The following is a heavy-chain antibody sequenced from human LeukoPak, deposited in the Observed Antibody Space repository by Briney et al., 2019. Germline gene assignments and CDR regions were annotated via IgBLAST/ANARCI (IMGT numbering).Heavy chain of an antibody. CDR2: INSDGSRT. V-gene: IGHV3-74*01. CDR3: GRGSYHGMDV. J-gene: IGHJ6*02. Sequence: GGSLRLSCAASGLTFSRYWMHWVRQAPGKGLVWVARINSDGSRTSYADSVKGRFTISRDNAENTLYMQMNSLRAEDTAVYYCGRGSYHGMDVWGQGTTVTVSS. CDR1: GLTFSRYW.